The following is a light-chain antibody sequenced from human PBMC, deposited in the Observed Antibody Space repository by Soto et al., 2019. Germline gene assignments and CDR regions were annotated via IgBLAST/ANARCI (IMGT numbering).Light chain of an antibody. CDR1: SSDVGIYDY. J-gene: IGLJ1*01. CDR3: SSYTSDSSYD. Sequence: QSVLTQPASVSGSPGQSITISCTGTSSDVGIYDYVSWYQQHPGKAPQLMIYAVSNRPSGVSNRFSASKSGNTASLFISGLQAEDEADYYCSSYTSDSSYDFGSGTKLTVL. CDR2: AVS. V-gene: IGLV2-14*01.